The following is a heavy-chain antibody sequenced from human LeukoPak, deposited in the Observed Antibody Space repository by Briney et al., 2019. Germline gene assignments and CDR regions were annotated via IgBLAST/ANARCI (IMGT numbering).Heavy chain of an antibody. CDR1: LYTLTGYY. V-gene: IGHV1-2*02. CDR2: INHKMDGV. D-gene: IGHD6-19*01. CDR3: ASRLAVGP. Sequence: GAAAKVSCKASLYTLTGYYMHWVRQAPRQGRGGMGWINHKMDGVNYAQKFQGRVTMNRYTSISTAYMEMSRLRSADMDVCYCASRLAVGPWGQGTLVTVSS. J-gene: IGHJ5*02.